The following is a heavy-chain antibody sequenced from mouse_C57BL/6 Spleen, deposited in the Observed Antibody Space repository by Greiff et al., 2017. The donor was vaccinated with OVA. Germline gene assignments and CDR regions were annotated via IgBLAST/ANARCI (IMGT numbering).Heavy chain of an antibody. J-gene: IGHJ3*01. CDR1: GYTFTSYW. CDR2: IDPSDGGT. CDR3: ARGNDYGRSYEEIAY. Sequence: VQLQQPGAELVRPGSSVKLSCKASGYTFTSYWMPWVKQRPIQGLEWIGNIDPSDGGTHYNQKFKDKATLTVDKSSSTAYMQLSSLTSEDSAVYYGARGNDYGRSYEEIAYWGQGTTVTVSS. V-gene: IGHV1-52*01. D-gene: IGHD1-1*01.